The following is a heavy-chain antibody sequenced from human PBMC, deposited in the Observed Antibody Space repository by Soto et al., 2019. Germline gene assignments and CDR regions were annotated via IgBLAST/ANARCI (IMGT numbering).Heavy chain of an antibody. D-gene: IGHD1-1*01. CDR1: GYTFSTYG. CDR2: IGADNGDT. CDR3: ARGWKGAEGFDP. J-gene: IGHJ5*02. Sequence: ASVKVSCKASGYTFSTYGFSWVRQAPGQGLEWMGWIGADNGDTNYAQNFQGRVTMTTDTSTTTSYMELRSLTSDDTAVYFCARGWKGAEGFDPWGQGTLVTVSS. V-gene: IGHV1-18*01.